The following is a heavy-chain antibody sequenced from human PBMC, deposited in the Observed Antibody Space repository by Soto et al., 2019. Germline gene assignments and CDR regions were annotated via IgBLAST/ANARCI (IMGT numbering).Heavy chain of an antibody. D-gene: IGHD4-17*01. CDR2: ISGSGGST. CDR1: GFTFSSYA. CDR3: AKVGDYGDDYYYYMDV. Sequence: EVQLLESGGGLVQPGGSLRLSCAASGFTFSSYAMSWVRQAPGKGLEWVSAISGSGGSTYYADSVKGRFTISRDNSKNTLYLQLNSLRAEDTAVYYCAKVGDYGDDYYYYMDVWGKGTTVTVSS. V-gene: IGHV3-23*01. J-gene: IGHJ6*03.